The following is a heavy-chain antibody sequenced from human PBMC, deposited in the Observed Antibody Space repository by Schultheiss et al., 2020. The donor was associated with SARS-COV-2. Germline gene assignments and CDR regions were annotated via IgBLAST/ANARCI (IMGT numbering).Heavy chain of an antibody. CDR1: GGSFSGYY. Sequence: SQTLSLTCAVYGGSFSGYYWGWIRQHPGKGLEWIGYTYYSGSTNYNPSLKSRVTISVDTSRNQFSLKLKSVTAADTAVFFCVRGVGTGTYSDSFDIWGQGTRVTVSS. D-gene: IGHD3-10*01. CDR3: VRGVGTGTYSDSFDI. CDR2: TYYSGST. V-gene: IGHV4-34*01. J-gene: IGHJ3*02.